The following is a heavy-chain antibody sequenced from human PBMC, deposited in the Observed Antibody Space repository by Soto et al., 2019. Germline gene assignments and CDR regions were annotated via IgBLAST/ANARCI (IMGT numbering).Heavy chain of an antibody. CDR2: IYYSGST. J-gene: IGHJ4*02. CDR1: GGSISSGGYY. V-gene: IGHV4-31*03. D-gene: IGHD5-12*01. CDR3: ARAMDSGYDSYYFDY. Sequence: QVQLQESGPGLVKPSQTLSLTCTVSGGSISSGGYYWSWIRQHPGKGLEWIGYIYYSGSTYYNPSLKSRVTISVDTSKNQFSLKLSSVTAADTAVYYCARAMDSGYDSYYFDYWGQGTLVTVSS.